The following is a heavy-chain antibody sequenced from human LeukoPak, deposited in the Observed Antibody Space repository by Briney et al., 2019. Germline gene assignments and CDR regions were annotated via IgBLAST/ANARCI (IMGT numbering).Heavy chain of an antibody. CDR3: ARVEGDYMYWFDP. CDR1: GGSISSGGYY. J-gene: IGHJ5*02. Sequence: NPSQTLSLTCTVSGGSISSGGYYWSWIRQHPGKGLEWIGYIYYSGSTYYNPSLESRVTISVDTSKNQFSLKLSSVTAADTAVYYCARVEGDYMYWFDPWGQGTLVTVSS. V-gene: IGHV4-31*03. D-gene: IGHD4-17*01. CDR2: IYYSGST.